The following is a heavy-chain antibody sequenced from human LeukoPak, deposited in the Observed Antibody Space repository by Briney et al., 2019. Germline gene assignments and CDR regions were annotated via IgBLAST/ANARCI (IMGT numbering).Heavy chain of an antibody. Sequence: GGSLRLSCAASGFTFDDYAMHWVRQAPGEGLEWVSGIGWNTGSIDYADSVKGRFTISRDNAKNSLYLQMNSLRAEDTALYYCAKDLSYSGSYLFDCWGQGTLITVSS. D-gene: IGHD1-26*01. CDR2: IGWNTGSI. J-gene: IGHJ4*02. CDR3: AKDLSYSGSYLFDC. CDR1: GFTFDDYA. V-gene: IGHV3-9*01.